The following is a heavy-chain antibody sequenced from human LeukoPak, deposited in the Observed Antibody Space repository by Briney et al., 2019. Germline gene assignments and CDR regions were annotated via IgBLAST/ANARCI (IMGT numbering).Heavy chain of an antibody. J-gene: IGHJ6*02. V-gene: IGHV3-7*01. CDR1: GFTFSSYW. Sequence: PGGSLRLSCAASGFTFSSYWMSWVRQAPGKGLEWVANIKQDGSEKYYVDSVKGRFTISRDNAKNSLYLQMNSLRAEDTAVYYCARDTAWELPFDYYCGMDVWGQGTTVTVSS. CDR2: IKQDGSEK. CDR3: ARDTAWELPFDYYCGMDV. D-gene: IGHD1-26*01.